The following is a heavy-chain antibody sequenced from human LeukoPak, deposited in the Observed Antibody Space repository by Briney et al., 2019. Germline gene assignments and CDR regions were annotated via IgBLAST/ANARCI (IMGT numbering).Heavy chain of an antibody. Sequence: GGSLRLSCAASGFTFSNYNMNWVRQAPGKGLEWVSHITSSSTIYYADSVKGRFTIPRDNAKNSLYLQMNSLRDEDTAVYYCARRFDSWGQGTLVTVSS. CDR2: ITSSSTI. V-gene: IGHV3-48*02. J-gene: IGHJ4*02. CDR3: ARRFDS. CDR1: GFTFSNYN.